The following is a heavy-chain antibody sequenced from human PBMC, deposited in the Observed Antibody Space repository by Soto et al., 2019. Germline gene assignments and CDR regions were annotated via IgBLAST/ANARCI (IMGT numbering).Heavy chain of an antibody. CDR2: IIPIFGTT. D-gene: IGHD3-3*01. J-gene: IGHJ6*02. V-gene: IGHV1-69*06. CDR1: GGTFSNYG. CDR3: ATNSLGSGSQGDV. Sequence: QVQLVQSGAEVKEPGSSVKVSCKASGGTFSNYGFSWVRQAPGQGLEWMGGIIPIFGTTVYAQRFQGRVTMTADTNTSTAYMELSSLRSEDTAVYYCATNSLGSGSQGDVWGQGTTVTVSS.